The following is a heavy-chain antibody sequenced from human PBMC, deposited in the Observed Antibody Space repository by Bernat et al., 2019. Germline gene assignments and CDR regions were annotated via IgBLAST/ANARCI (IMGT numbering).Heavy chain of an antibody. CDR3: ARSYGDYTRGFDY. J-gene: IGHJ4*02. CDR1: GFTVSSHY. Sequence: EVQLVETGGGLIQPGGSLSLSCAASGFTVSSHYMSWVRQAPGKGLEWVSVIYSGGSTYYADSVKGRFTISRDNSKNTLYLQMNSLRAEDTAVYYCARSYGDYTRGFDYWGQGTLVTVSS. V-gene: IGHV3-53*05. CDR2: IYSGGST. D-gene: IGHD4-17*01.